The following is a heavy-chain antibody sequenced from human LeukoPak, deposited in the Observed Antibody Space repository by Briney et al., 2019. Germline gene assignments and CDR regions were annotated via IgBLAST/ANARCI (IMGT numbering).Heavy chain of an antibody. Sequence: PSETLSLTCAVYGGSFSGYYWSWIRQPPGKGLEWIGEINHSGSTNYNPSLKSRVTKSVDTSKNQFSLKLSSVTAADTAVYYCARGRYCSSTSCYTYCDYWGQGTLVTVSS. J-gene: IGHJ4*02. V-gene: IGHV4-34*01. CDR3: ARGRYCSSTSCYTYCDY. CDR2: INHSGST. D-gene: IGHD2-2*02. CDR1: GGSFSGYY.